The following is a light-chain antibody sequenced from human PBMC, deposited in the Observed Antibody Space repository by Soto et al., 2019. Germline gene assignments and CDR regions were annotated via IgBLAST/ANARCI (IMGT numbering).Light chain of an antibody. V-gene: IGKV1-8*01. J-gene: IGKJ1*01. Sequence: AIRMTQSPSSFSASTGDRVTITCRASQGISSYLAWYQQKPGKAPKLLIYAASTLQSGVPSKFSGSGYGTDFTLTISCLQSEDFATYYCQQYYSYPGMFGQGTKVELK. CDR3: QQYYSYPGM. CDR1: QGISSY. CDR2: AAS.